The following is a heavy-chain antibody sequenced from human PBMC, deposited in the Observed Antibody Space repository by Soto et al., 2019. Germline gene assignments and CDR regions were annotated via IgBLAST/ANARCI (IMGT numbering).Heavy chain of an antibody. CDR1: GGSFSGYY. CDR2: INHSGST. J-gene: IGHJ4*02. D-gene: IGHD3-10*01. Sequence: SETLSLTCAVYGGSFSGYYWSWIRQPPGKGLEWIGEINHSGSTNYNPSLKSRVTISVDTSKNQFSLKLSSVTAADTAVYYCASPLWFGEPAGDYWGQGTLVTAPQ. CDR3: ASPLWFGEPAGDY. V-gene: IGHV4-34*01.